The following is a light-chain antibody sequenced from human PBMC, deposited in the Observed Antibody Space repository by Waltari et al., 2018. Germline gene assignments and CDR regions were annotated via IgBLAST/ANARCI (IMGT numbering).Light chain of an antibody. CDR1: SSDVGSYDL. CDR2: EVN. CDR3: CSYAGNCTVV. V-gene: IGLV2-23*02. J-gene: IGLJ2*01. Sequence: QSALTQPASGSGSPGQSITISCTGTSSDVGSYDLVSWYQQHPGKAPKLLIYEVNKRPAGVSHRSSGSRSGNTAPLPISGRQAEDEADYNCCSYAGNCTVVFGGGTKLTVL.